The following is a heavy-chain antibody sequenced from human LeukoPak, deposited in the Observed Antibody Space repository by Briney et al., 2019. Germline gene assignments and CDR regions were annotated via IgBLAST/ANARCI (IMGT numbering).Heavy chain of an antibody. J-gene: IGHJ3*02. CDR2: ISGSGGST. CDR1: GFTFSSYA. Sequence: GGSLRLSCAASGFTFSSYAMSWVRQAPGKGLEWVSAISGSGGSTYYADSVKGRFTISRDNSKNTLYLQMNSLRAEDTAVYYCAKDTLPVNYYGSGSYSYDAFDIWGQGTMVTVSS. CDR3: AKDTLPVNYYGSGSYSYDAFDI. D-gene: IGHD3-10*01. V-gene: IGHV3-23*01.